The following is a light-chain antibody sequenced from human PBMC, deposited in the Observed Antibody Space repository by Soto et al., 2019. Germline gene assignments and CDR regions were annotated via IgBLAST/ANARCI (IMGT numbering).Light chain of an antibody. CDR2: GAS. CDR1: QSVSSNY. CDR3: QQYATSPWT. V-gene: IGKV3-20*01. Sequence: EIVMTQSPATLSVSPGERATLSCRASQSVSSNYLAWYQQIPGQAPRLLIYGASTRATGIPDRFSGSGSGTDFTLTISRLDPEDSAVYYCQQYATSPWTFGQGTKVDIK. J-gene: IGKJ1*01.